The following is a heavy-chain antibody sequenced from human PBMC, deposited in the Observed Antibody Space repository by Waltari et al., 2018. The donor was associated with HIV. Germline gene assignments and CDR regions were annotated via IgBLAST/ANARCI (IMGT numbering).Heavy chain of an antibody. V-gene: IGHV4-39*01. Sequence: QLQLQESGPGLVKPSETLSLTCTVSGGSISSSSYYWGWIRQPPGKGLEWIGSIYYIWSTYYNPSLKSRVTISVDTSKNQFSLKLSSVTAADTAVYYCASLYDSSGYYYPNYYGMDVWGQGTTVTVSS. D-gene: IGHD3-22*01. CDR1: GGSISSSSYY. J-gene: IGHJ6*02. CDR3: ASLYDSSGYYYPNYYGMDV. CDR2: IYYIWST.